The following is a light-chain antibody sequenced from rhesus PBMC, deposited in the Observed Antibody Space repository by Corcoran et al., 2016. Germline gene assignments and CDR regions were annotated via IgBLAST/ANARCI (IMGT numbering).Light chain of an antibody. Sequence: DIQMTQSPSSLSASVGNTVTITCRASQGISNYLAWYQQKPGKAPRPLIDYASNLESGVPSRFSGSVSLIDFTLTISSLQPEDFATYDCRQHNTYPLTFGGGTKVELK. CDR3: RQHNTYPLT. CDR1: QGISNY. CDR2: YAS. J-gene: IGKJ4*01. V-gene: IGKV1S14*01.